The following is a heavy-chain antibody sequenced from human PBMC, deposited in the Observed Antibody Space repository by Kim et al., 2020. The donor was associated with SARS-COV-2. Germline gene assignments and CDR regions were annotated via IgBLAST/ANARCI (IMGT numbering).Heavy chain of an antibody. Sequence: ADSVKGRFTISRDNAKNSLYLQMNSLRAEDTALYYCVKDSSDWLGNGFAIWGQGTMVTVSS. V-gene: IGHV3-9*01. CDR3: VKDSSDWLGNGFAI. J-gene: IGHJ3*02. D-gene: IGHD6-19*01.